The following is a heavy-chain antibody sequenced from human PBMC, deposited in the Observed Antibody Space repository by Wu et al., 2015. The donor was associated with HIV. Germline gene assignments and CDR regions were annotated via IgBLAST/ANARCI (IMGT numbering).Heavy chain of an antibody. Sequence: QVQLVQSGTEVKKPGASVKVSCKASGYTFTSYDINWVRQATGQGLEWMGWMNPNSGNTGYAQKFQGRVTITRNTSISTAYMGLSSLRSEDTAVYYCARGRYCSGGSCYPFDYWGQGTLVTVSS. D-gene: IGHD2-15*01. CDR3: ARGRYCSGGSCYPFDY. CDR2: MNPNSGNT. V-gene: IGHV1-8*03. CDR1: GYTFTSYD. J-gene: IGHJ4*02.